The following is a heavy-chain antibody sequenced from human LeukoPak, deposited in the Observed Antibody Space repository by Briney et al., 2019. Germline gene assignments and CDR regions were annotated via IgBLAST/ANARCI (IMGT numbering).Heavy chain of an antibody. D-gene: IGHD1-26*01. CDR2: ISRNSYNI. CDR1: GFSFDDYA. V-gene: IGHV3-9*01. J-gene: IGHJ4*02. CDR3: ARDMVGATDFDY. Sequence: PGGSLRLSCEASGFSFDDYAMHWVRQAPGKGLEWVAGISRNSYNIAYGDSVKGRFTISRDNAKNSLYLQMNSLRAEDTAVYYCARDMVGATDFDYWGQGTLVTVSS.